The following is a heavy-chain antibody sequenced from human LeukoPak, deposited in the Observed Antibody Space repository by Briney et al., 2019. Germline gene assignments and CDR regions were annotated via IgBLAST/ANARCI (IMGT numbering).Heavy chain of an antibody. CDR1: GFTFSGYL. D-gene: IGHD6-13*01. CDR2: INGDGSGT. Sequence: QTGGSLRLSCAASGFTFSGYLMQWVRQAPGKGLVWVSRINGDGSGTSYADSVKGRFTIPRDNAENTLYLQMNSLRADDTAVYYCARVGGSWFSDYWGQGTLVTVSS. CDR3: ARVGGSWFSDY. V-gene: IGHV3-74*01. J-gene: IGHJ4*02.